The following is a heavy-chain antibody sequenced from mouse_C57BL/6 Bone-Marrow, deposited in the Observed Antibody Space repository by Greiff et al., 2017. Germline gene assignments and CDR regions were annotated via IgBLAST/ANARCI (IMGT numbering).Heavy chain of an antibody. Sequence: EVQLVESEGGLVQPGSSMKLSCTASGFTFSDYYMAWVRQVPEKGLEWVANINYDGSSTYYLDSLKSRFIISRDNAKNILYLQMSSLKSEDTATYYCARDRLPGFDYWGQGTTLTVSS. CDR2: INYDGSST. CDR1: GFTFSDYY. D-gene: IGHD2-4*01. J-gene: IGHJ2*01. CDR3: ARDRLPGFDY. V-gene: IGHV5-16*01.